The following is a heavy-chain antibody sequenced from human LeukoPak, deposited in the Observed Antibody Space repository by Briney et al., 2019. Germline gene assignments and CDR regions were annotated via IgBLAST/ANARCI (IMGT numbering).Heavy chain of an antibody. CDR3: ARVLSVSYCDS. CDR2: IYSGGTT. D-gene: IGHD2/OR15-2a*01. CDR1: GFTFSDYY. Sequence: GGSLRLSCAASGFTFSDYYMNWIRQAPGKGLEWVSVIYSGGTTYYADSVKGRFTISRDNSKNTLYLQMNSLRGEDTAVYYCARVLSVSYCDSWGQGTLVTVSS. J-gene: IGHJ4*02. V-gene: IGHV3-53*01.